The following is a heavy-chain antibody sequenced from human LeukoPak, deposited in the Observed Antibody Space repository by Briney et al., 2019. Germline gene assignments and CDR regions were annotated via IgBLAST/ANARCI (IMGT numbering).Heavy chain of an antibody. D-gene: IGHD3-10*01. Sequence: SETLSLTCTVSGGSISSSSYYWSWIRQPPGKGLERIGYIYYSGSTNYNPSLKSRVTISVDTSKNQFSLKLSSVTAADTAVYYCARDRAGIDYWGQGTLVTVSS. V-gene: IGHV4-61*01. CDR3: ARDRAGIDY. CDR1: GGSISSSSYY. J-gene: IGHJ4*02. CDR2: IYYSGST.